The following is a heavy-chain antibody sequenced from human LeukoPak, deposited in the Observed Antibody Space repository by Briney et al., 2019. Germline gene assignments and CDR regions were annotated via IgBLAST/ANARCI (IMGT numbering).Heavy chain of an antibody. CDR1: GGSISSYY. CDR2: IYYSGST. D-gene: IGHD6-19*01. Sequence: PSETLSLTCTVSGGSISSYYWSWIRQPPGKGLEWIGYIYYSGSTNYNPSLKSRVIISVDTSKNQFSLKLSSVTAADTAVYYCVRRIAVAGPFDYWGQGTLVTVSS. CDR3: VRRIAVAGPFDY. J-gene: IGHJ4*02. V-gene: IGHV4-59*08.